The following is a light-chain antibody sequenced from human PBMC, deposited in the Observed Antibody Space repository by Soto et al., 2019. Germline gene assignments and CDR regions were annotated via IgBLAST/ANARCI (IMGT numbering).Light chain of an antibody. Sequence: QSALTQPASVSGSRGQSITISCTGTSSDVGGYNHVSWYQHHPGKAPKVIIYEVSNRPSGVSNRFSGTKSGNTASLTISGLQAEDEADYYCSSYTNTNTPDWVLGGGTKLTVL. CDR2: EVS. V-gene: IGLV2-14*01. CDR1: SSDVGGYNH. J-gene: IGLJ3*02. CDR3: SSYTNTNTPDWV.